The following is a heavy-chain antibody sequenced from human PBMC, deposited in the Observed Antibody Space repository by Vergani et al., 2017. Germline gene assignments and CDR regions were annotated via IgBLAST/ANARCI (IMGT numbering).Heavy chain of an antibody. CDR1: GDSLSNTW. V-gene: IGHV3-15*07. CDR3: TSLGNV. Sequence: QGVESGGGLVRRVGSLRLACVGSGDSLSNTWMHWVRQAPGKGLEWVGRVRSKAGGWTTDFAAPVKGRFSISRDDSRNTPYLHMTSLKNDDACVYFCTSLGNVGGQGTTVIVS. CDR2: VRSKAGGWTT. J-gene: IGHJ6*02.